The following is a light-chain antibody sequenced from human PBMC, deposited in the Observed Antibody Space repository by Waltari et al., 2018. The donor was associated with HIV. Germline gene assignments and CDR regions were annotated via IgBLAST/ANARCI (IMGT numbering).Light chain of an antibody. CDR3: SSRDNSGNHVV. CDR1: TLSNYY. Sequence: SSELTQDPAVSVALGQTVRITCQGDTLSNYYANWYQQKPGQAPLLVMYGKNNRPSGIPDRFSGSTSGNTASLTITGTQAEDEADYYCSSRDNSGNHVVFGGGTKLTVL. CDR2: GKN. J-gene: IGLJ2*01. V-gene: IGLV3-19*01.